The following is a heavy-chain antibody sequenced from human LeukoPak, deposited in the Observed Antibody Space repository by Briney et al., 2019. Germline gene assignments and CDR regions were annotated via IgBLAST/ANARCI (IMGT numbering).Heavy chain of an antibody. CDR1: GFSFSRTT. CDR2: ISSSGTTI. Sequence: GGSLRLSCAASGFSFSRTTMNWVRQAPGKGLEWVSYISSSGTTIYYAVSVKGRFTISRDNAKNSLYLQINGLRAEDTADYYCASRTDGYTANWGQGTLVTVSS. CDR3: ASRTDGYTAN. D-gene: IGHD5-24*01. J-gene: IGHJ4*02. V-gene: IGHV3-48*04.